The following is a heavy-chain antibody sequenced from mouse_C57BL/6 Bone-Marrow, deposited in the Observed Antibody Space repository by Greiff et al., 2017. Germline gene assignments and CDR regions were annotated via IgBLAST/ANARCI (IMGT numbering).Heavy chain of an antibody. V-gene: IGHV1-52*01. CDR3: ARTLLLPLDY. CDR1: GYTFTSYW. Sequence: QVQLQQPGAELVRPGSSVKLSCTASGYTFTSYWMHWVKQRPIQGLEWIGNIDPSDSETHYNQKFKDKATLTVDKSSSTADMQLSSRTSDASAVEYCARTLLLPLDYWGQGTTLTVSS. J-gene: IGHJ2*01. D-gene: IGHD1-1*01. CDR2: IDPSDSET.